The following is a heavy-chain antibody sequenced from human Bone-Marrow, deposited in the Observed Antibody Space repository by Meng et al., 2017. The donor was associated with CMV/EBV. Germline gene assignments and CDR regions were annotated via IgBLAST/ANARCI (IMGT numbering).Heavy chain of an antibody. V-gene: IGHV4-34*01. CDR1: GSFSGYY. Sequence: GSFSGYYWTWIRQPPAKGLEWIGEIHHTGSANSNPSLKSRVTISVDRSKNQFSLKVTSVTAADTAVYYCARAYCTTNSCYTYYFDSWGQGTLVTVSS. CDR3: ARAYCTTNSCYTYYFDS. D-gene: IGHD2-8*01. J-gene: IGHJ4*02. CDR2: IHHTGSA.